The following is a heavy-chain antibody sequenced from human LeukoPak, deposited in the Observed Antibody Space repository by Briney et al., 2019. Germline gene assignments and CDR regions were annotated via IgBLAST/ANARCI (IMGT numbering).Heavy chain of an antibody. D-gene: IGHD6-13*01. Sequence: GGSLRLSCAASGFTLSSYWMSWVRQAPGKGLEWVANIKYDGSEIDYVDSVKGRFTISRDNSKNSLYLQMNSLRAEDTAVYYCARDIAAPGLFFDYWGQGTLVTVSS. CDR2: IKYDGSEI. J-gene: IGHJ4*02. CDR3: ARDIAAPGLFFDY. V-gene: IGHV3-7*01. CDR1: GFTLSSYW.